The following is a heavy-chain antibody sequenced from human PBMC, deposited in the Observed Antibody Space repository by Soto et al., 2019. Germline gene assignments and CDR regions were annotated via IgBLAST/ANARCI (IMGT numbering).Heavy chain of an antibody. CDR2: ISYDGSNK. V-gene: IGHV3-30*18. Sequence: QVQLVESGGGVVQPGRSLRLSCAASGFTFSSYGMHWVRQAPGKGLEWVAVISYDGSNKYFAVSVKGRFTISRDNSRNTLYLEMNGLRAEDTAVYYCAKAAAAGYYYYGMDVW. J-gene: IGHJ6*01. CDR1: GFTFSSYG. CDR3: AKAAAAGYYYYGMDV. D-gene: IGHD6-13*01.